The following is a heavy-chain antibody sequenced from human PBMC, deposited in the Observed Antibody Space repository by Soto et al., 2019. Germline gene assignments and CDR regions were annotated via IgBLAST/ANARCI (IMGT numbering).Heavy chain of an antibody. CDR1: GFTFSSYG. J-gene: IGHJ3*02. V-gene: IGHV3-30*18. CDR3: AKDLYNYASSGYYFGGAFDI. D-gene: IGHD3-22*01. CDR2: ISYDGSNK. Sequence: QVQLVESGGGVVQPGRSLRLSCAASGFTFSSYGMHWVRQAPGKGLEWVAVISYDGSNKYYADSVKGRFTISRDNSKNTLYLQMNSLRAEDTAVYYCAKDLYNYASSGYYFGGAFDIWGQGTMVTVSS.